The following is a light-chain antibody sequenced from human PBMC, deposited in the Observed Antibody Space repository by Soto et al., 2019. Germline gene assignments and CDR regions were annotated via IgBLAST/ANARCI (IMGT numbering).Light chain of an antibody. CDR3: QQYGSSPRT. Sequence: EIVMTQSPATLSVSPGGRATLSCRASQSISDTLAWYQQKPGQAPRLLIHGASTRATGFPARFSGSGSGTDFTLTISSLEPEDSAVYYCQQYGSSPRTFGQGTKVDIK. CDR2: GAS. CDR1: QSISDT. J-gene: IGKJ1*01. V-gene: IGKV3-15*01.